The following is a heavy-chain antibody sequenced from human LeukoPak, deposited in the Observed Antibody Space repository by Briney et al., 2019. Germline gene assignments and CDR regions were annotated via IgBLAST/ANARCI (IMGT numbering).Heavy chain of an antibody. CDR2: ISASGSAI. CDR1: GFTFSSFE. CDR3: VRDGYYGHDSFDI. V-gene: IGHV3-48*03. J-gene: IGHJ3*02. D-gene: IGHD3-10*01. Sequence: GGSLRLSCAASGFTFSSFEMYWVRQAPGKGLEWVSYISASGSAIYYVDSVKGRFTISRDNDKNSLYLQMNSLRAEDTAVYYCVRDGYYGHDSFDIWGQGTMVTVSS.